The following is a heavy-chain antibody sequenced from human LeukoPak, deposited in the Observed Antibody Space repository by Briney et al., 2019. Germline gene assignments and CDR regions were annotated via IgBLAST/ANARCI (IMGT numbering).Heavy chain of an antibody. CDR3: ARGSCTGAFCYLSERHWFDP. CDR2: IRSSGTTI. CDR1: GFMFSGYS. Sequence: GGSLRLSCAASGFMFSGYSMNWVRQAPGKGLEWVSYIRSSGTTIFYADSVKGRFTISRDNAKNSLYLQMNSLRAEDMAIYYCARGSCTGAFCYLSERHWFDPWGQGTLVTVSS. D-gene: IGHD2-8*02. J-gene: IGHJ5*02. V-gene: IGHV3-48*04.